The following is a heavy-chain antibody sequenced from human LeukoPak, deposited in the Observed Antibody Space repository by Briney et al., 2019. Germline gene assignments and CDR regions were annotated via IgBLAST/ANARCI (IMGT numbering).Heavy chain of an antibody. CDR1: GGSISGYF. Sequence: SETLSLTCTVSGGSISGYFWHWIRQPAGKGLEWIGRVHISETTIYNPSLKSRVTMSVDTSNNHFSLNLSSVTAADTAVYYCARGYRISEIRFFEWLLDYWGQGYLVTVPS. D-gene: IGHD3-3*01. CDR2: VHISETT. V-gene: IGHV4-4*07. CDR3: ARGYRISEIRFFEWLLDY. J-gene: IGHJ4*02.